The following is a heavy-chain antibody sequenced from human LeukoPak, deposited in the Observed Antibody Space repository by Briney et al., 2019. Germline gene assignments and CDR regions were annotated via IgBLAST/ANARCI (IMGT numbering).Heavy chain of an antibody. V-gene: IGHV3-21*03. D-gene: IGHD3-22*01. CDR3: TREPVPATYDTPDDAFDI. J-gene: IGHJ3*02. CDR2: ISSTSDYI. Sequence: PGGSLRLSCAASGFTFSNYGMNWVRQAPGNGLEWVSSISSTSDYIYYADSVKGRFTISRDNAKNSLFLQMNSLKTEDTAVYYCTREPVPATYDTPDDAFDIWGQGTMVTVSS. CDR1: GFTFSNYG.